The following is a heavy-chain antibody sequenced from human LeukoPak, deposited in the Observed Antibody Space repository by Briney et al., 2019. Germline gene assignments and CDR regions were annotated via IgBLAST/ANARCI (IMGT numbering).Heavy chain of an antibody. CDR2: IYPGDSDT. Sequence: GESLKISCKGSGYSFTSYWIGWVRQMPGKGLEWMGIIYPGDSDTRYSPSFQGQVTISADKSISTAYLQWSSLKASDTAMYYCARRPGSSIVDNWFDPWGQGTLVTVSS. CDR3: ARRPGSSIVDNWFDP. V-gene: IGHV5-51*01. CDR1: GYSFTSYW. J-gene: IGHJ5*02. D-gene: IGHD6-6*01.